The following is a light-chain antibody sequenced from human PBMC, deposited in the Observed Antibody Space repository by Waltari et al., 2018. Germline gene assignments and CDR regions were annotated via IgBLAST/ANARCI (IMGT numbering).Light chain of an antibody. CDR3: CSYVCRFTLA. Sequence: QSALTQPRSVSGSPGQSVTISCSGTSSDVAGYNYVTWYQQHPGKAPKLMLYDAYKRPSGVPDRFSGSKSGNTASLTISGLQTEDEADYYCCSYVCRFTLAFGGGTKVTVL. CDR2: DAY. CDR1: SSDVAGYNY. J-gene: IGLJ2*01. V-gene: IGLV2-11*01.